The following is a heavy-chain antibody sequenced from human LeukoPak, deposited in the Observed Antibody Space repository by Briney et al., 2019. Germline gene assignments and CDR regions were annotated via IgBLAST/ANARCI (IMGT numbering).Heavy chain of an antibody. V-gene: IGHV4-34*01. CDR2: INHSGST. CDR1: GGSISSYY. CDR3: ARGAEESILAGYFYYFDY. J-gene: IGHJ4*02. D-gene: IGHD3-9*01. Sequence: PSETLSLTCTVSGGSISSYYWSWIRQPPGKGLEWIGEINHSGSTNYNPSLKSRVTISVDTSKNQFSLKLSSVTAADTAVYYCARGAEESILAGYFYYFDYWGQGTLVTVSS.